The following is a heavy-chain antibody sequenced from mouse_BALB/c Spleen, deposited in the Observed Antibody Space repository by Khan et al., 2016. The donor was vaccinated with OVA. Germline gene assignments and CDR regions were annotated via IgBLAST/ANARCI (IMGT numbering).Heavy chain of an antibody. CDR1: GYTFTSYV. CDR2: IYPFNDDT. J-gene: IGHJ2*01. D-gene: IGHD2-14*01. Sequence: VQLQQPGPELVKPGASVKMSCEASGYTFTSYVIHWVKQKPGQGLEWIGYIYPFNDDTKYNEKFKGKATLTSDTSSSTAYMELRSLTSEDSAVYYCAKNYRDDVYFDYWGQGTTLTVSS. CDR3: AKNYRDDVYFDY. V-gene: IGHV1S136*01.